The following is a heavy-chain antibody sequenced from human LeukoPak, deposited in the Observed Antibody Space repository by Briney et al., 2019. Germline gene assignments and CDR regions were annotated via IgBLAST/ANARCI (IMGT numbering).Heavy chain of an antibody. Sequence: GGSLRLSCAASGFTFSSYWMHWVRQAPGKGLEWVSYISSSSSTIYYADSVKGRFTISRDNAKNSLYLQMNSLRAEDTAVYYCARTRYGSGFDYWGQGTLVTVSS. CDR3: ARTRYGSGFDY. CDR2: ISSSSSTI. D-gene: IGHD3-10*01. V-gene: IGHV3-48*01. J-gene: IGHJ4*02. CDR1: GFTFSSYW.